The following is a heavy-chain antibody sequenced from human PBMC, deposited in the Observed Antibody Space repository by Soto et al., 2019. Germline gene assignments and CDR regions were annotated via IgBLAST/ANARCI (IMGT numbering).Heavy chain of an antibody. Sequence: GGSLRLSCAASGFTFSSYWMSWVRQAPGKGLEWVANIKQDGSAKYYVDSVKGRFTISRDNAKNSLYLQMNSLRAEDTAVYYCARDGRDVLRFLEWFPSGGMDVWGQGTTVTVSS. CDR2: IKQDGSAK. J-gene: IGHJ6*02. CDR3: ARDGRDVLRFLEWFPSGGMDV. D-gene: IGHD3-3*01. CDR1: GFTFSSYW. V-gene: IGHV3-7*05.